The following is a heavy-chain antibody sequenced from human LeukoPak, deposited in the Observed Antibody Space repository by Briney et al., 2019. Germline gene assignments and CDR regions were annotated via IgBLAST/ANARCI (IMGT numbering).Heavy chain of an antibody. CDR3: ARLNVDTAMATDY. V-gene: IGHV4-4*02. D-gene: IGHD5-18*01. CDR1: GGSISSSNW. J-gene: IGHJ4*02. Sequence: SSETLSLTCAVSGGSISSSNWWSWVRQPPRKGLEWIGEIYHSGSTNYNPSLKGRVTISVDKSKNQFSLKLSSVTAADTAVYYCARLNVDTAMATDYWGQGTLVTVSS. CDR2: IYHSGST.